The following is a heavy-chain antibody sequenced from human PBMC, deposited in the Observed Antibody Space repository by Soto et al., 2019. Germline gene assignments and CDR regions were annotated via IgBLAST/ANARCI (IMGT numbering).Heavy chain of an antibody. CDR1: SRSIISSY. J-gene: IGHJ6*02. V-gene: IGHV4-59*08. CDR2: IYYSGST. Sequence: SETLSLTCTVSSRSIISSYWSWIRQPPGKGLEWIGYIYYSGSTNYNPSLKSRLTISVDTSDNQFSLKLSSVTAADTAVYYCARRNYYYYYGMDVWGQGATVT. CDR3: ARRNYYYYYGMDV.